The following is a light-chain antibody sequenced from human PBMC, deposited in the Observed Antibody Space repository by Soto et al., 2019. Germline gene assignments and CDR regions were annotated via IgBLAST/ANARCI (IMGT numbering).Light chain of an antibody. CDR3: QHFGGTTFT. CDR1: QSVSSSY. CDR2: GAS. J-gene: IGKJ5*01. Sequence: EIVFTQSPGTLSLSPGEGATLSWRASQSVSSSYIAWYQQRPGQTPSLLIYGASTRATGIPDRFSGSGSGTHFTLTISRLEPGDFAVYYCQHFGGTTFTFGQGTRREIK. V-gene: IGKV3-20*01.